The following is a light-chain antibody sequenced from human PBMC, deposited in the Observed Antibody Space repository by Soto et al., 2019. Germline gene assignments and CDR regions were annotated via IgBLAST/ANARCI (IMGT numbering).Light chain of an antibody. Sequence: EILMTQSPATLSVSPGERATLSCRASQSLSRNLAWYQRKPGQAPRLLIYGASTRAGGIPARFSGSGSGTEFNITISSLQSEDFALYYCQHYNDWPPAFTFGPGTKVDL. CDR3: QHYNDWPPAFT. V-gene: IGKV3-15*01. CDR1: QSLSRN. CDR2: GAS. J-gene: IGKJ3*01.